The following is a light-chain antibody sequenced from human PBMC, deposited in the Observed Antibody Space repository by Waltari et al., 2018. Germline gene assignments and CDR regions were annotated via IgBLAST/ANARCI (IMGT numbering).Light chain of an antibody. V-gene: IGLV3-1*01. CDR2: QDS. J-gene: IGLJ2*01. CDR1: KLGDKY. Sequence: SYELTQPPSVSVSPGQTASITCSGDKLGDKYACWYQQKPGQAPGLVIYQDSKRPSGIPERLSGSNSGNTATLTISGTQAMDEADYYCQAWDSSTAVFGGGTKLTVL. CDR3: QAWDSSTAV.